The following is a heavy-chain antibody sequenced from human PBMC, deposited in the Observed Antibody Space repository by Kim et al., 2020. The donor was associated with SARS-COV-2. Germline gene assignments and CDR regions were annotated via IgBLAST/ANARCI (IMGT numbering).Heavy chain of an antibody. D-gene: IGHD3-10*01. CDR3: ARAASYGSGSYYPQGNFDL. Sequence: GESLKISCKGSGYSFTSYWIGWVRQMPGKGLEWMGIIYPGDSDTRYSPSFQGQVTISADKSISTAYLQWSSLKASDTAMYYCARAASYGSGSYYPQGNFDLWGRGTLVTVSS. J-gene: IGHJ2*01. CDR2: IYPGDSDT. V-gene: IGHV5-51*01. CDR1: GYSFTSYW.